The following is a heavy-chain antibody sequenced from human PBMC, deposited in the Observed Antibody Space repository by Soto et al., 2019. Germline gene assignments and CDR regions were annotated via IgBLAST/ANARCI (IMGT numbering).Heavy chain of an antibody. CDR2: NYPGHSDT. CDR3: ARRDIPGDYVL. J-gene: IGHJ4*02. D-gene: IGHD4-17*01. CDR1: GYSFTSYW. V-gene: IGHV5-51*01. Sequence: EVQLVQSGAEVKKPGESLKISCKGSGYSFTSYWIGWVRQMPGKGREGMGINYPGHSDTRYSPSFQGQGTTSADKSISTAYLQWSSLKASDTAMYYCARRDIPGDYVLWGQGTLVTVSS.